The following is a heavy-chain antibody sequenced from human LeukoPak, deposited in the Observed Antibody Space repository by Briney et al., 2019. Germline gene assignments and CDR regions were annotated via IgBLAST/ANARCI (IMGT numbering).Heavy chain of an antibody. V-gene: IGHV3-30*03. CDR3: AMGNSSSWYGDY. J-gene: IGHJ4*02. CDR1: GFTFSSYG. Sequence: GGSPRLSCAASGFTFSSYGMHWVRQAPGKGLEWVAVISYDGSNKYYADSVRGRFTISRDNSKNTLYLQMNSLRAEDTAVYYCAMGNSSSWYGDYWGQGTLVTVSS. CDR2: ISYDGSNK. D-gene: IGHD6-13*01.